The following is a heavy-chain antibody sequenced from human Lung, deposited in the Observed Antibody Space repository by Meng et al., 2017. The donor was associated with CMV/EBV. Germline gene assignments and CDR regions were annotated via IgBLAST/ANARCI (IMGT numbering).Heavy chain of an antibody. D-gene: IGHD3-9*01. Sequence: SXTLSLXCTVSGVSVTYNSYYWSWIRQSPGKGLEWIGYIYVSKNTKYNPSLQSRVTMSVDTTKNQVFLKLSSVTAADTAVYYCARDRAWLGRGSLDFWGQGTVVTVSS. CDR2: IYVSKNT. V-gene: IGHV4-61*01. J-gene: IGHJ4*03. CDR3: ARDRAWLGRGSLDF. CDR1: GVSVTYNSYY.